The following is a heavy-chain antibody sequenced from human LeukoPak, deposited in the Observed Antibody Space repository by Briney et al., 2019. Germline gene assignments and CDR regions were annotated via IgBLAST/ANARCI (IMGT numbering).Heavy chain of an antibody. D-gene: IGHD3-3*01. J-gene: IGHJ6*02. Sequence: SEALSLTCAVYGGSFSGYYWSWIRQPPGKGLEWIGEINHSGSTNYNPSLKSRVTISVDTSKNQFSLKLSSVTAADTAVYYCAGRVVIIPLSYYYYGMDVWGQGTTVTVSS. CDR3: AGRVVIIPLSYYYYGMDV. CDR1: GGSFSGYY. CDR2: INHSGST. V-gene: IGHV4-34*01.